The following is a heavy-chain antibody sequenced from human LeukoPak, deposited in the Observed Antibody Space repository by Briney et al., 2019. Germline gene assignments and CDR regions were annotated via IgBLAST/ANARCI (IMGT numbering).Heavy chain of an antibody. J-gene: IGHJ4*02. D-gene: IGHD4-17*01. V-gene: IGHV3-48*01. CDR1: GFTFNNYN. Sequence: PGGSLRLSCAASGFTFNNYNMNWVRQAPGRGLEWVSYISSSSSAMYYADSVEGRFAIARDNVKNSLFLQMNSLRAEDTAVYYCATIYGDYGYWGQGTLVTVSS. CDR3: ATIYGDYGY. CDR2: ISSSSSAM.